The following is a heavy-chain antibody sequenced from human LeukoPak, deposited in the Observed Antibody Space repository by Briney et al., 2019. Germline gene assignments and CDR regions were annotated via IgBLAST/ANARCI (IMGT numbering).Heavy chain of an antibody. J-gene: IGHJ4*02. D-gene: IGHD3-9*01. CDR3: ARGLRYFDWLSGLFD. Sequence: SETLSLTCAVYGGSFSGYYWSWLRPPPGKGLEWIGEINHSGSTNYNPSLKSRVTISVDTSKNQFSLKLSSVTAADTAVYYCARGLRYFDWLSGLFDWGQGTLVTVSS. CDR1: GGSFSGYY. V-gene: IGHV4-34*01. CDR2: INHSGST.